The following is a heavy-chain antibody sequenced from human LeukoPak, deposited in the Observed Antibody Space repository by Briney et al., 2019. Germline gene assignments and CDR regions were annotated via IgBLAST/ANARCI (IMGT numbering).Heavy chain of an antibody. CDR2: IIAYNGNT. CDR3: ARERSGYDF. V-gene: IGHV1-18*01. CDR1: GYTCTIYG. Sequence: GASVTVSSTPSGYTCTIYGINWVRQAPGQGDGWMGWIIAYNGNTNYAQKYQRRVTMTTDTSTTTAYMELRSLRSDDTAVYYCARERSGYDFWGQGTLVTVSS. J-gene: IGHJ4*02. D-gene: IGHD5-12*01.